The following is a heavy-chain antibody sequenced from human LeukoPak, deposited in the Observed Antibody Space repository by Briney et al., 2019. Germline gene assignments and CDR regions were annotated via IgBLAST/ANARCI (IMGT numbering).Heavy chain of an antibody. CDR2: MNPDGGRT. CDR3: TRNLVGYDPFDI. V-gene: IGHV1-2*02. D-gene: IGHD1-26*01. CDR1: GYTFKDYY. J-gene: IGHJ3*02. Sequence: ASVKVSCKASGYTFKDYYIHWVRQVPGQGLEWMERMNPDGGRTDYAQNFQGRVTMTSDMSIDTAYLDLTRLTSDDTATYFCTRNLVGYDPFDIWGQGTLVTVSS.